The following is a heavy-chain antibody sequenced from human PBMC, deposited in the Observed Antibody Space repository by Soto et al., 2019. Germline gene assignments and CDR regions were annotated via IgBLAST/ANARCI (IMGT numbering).Heavy chain of an antibody. CDR1: GGSVSSGSYY. V-gene: IGHV4-61*01. Sequence: QVQLQESGPGLVKPSETLSLTCTVSGGSVSSGSYYWSWIRQPPGKGLKWIGYIYYSGSTNYNPSLKRRVTISVDTSKNQFSLKLSSVTAADTAVYYCARDDGATHYYYYGMDVWGQGTTVTVSS. CDR3: ARDDGATHYYYYGMDV. CDR2: IYYSGST. D-gene: IGHD2-15*01. J-gene: IGHJ6*02.